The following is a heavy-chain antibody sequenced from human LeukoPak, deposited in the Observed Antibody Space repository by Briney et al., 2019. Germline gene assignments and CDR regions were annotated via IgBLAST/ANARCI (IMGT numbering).Heavy chain of an antibody. Sequence: TGGSLRLSCAASGFTFSDYYMSWIRQAPGKGLEWVSYISSSGSTIYYADSVEGRFTISRDNAKNSLYLQMNSLRAEDTAVYYCARGSSIAAAGTSYFDYWGQGTLVTVSS. V-gene: IGHV3-11*01. CDR3: ARGSSIAAAGTSYFDY. J-gene: IGHJ4*02. CDR1: GFTFSDYY. CDR2: ISSSGSTI. D-gene: IGHD6-13*01.